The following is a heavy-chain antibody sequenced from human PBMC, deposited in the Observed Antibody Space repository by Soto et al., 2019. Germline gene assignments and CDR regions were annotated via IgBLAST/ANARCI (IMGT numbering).Heavy chain of an antibody. CDR1: GFTFSSYS. V-gene: IGHV3-21*01. CDR2: ISSSSSYI. D-gene: IGHD3-22*01. J-gene: IGHJ4*02. CDR3: ARGANYYDSSGYCGY. Sequence: GGSLRLSCAASGFTFSSYSMNWVRQAPGKGLEWVSSISSSSSYIYYADSVKGRFTISRDNAKNSLYLQMNSLRAEDTAVYYCARGANYYDSSGYCGYWGQGTLVTVSS.